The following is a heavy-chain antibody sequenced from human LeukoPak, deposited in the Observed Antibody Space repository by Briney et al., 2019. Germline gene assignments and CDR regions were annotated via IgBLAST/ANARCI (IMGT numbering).Heavy chain of an antibody. Sequence: GGSLRLSCAASGFTFSSCDMHWVRQATGKGLEWVSAIGTAGDTYYPGSVKGRFTISRENAKNSLYLQMNSLRAGDTAVYYCARSLYDFGFDPWGQGTLVTVSS. CDR1: GFTFSSCD. D-gene: IGHD3-3*01. J-gene: IGHJ5*02. V-gene: IGHV3-13*01. CDR3: ARSLYDFGFDP. CDR2: IGTAGDT.